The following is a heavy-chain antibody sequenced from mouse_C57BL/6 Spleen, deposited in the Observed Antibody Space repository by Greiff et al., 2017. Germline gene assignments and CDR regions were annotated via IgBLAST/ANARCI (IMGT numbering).Heavy chain of an antibody. CDR2: IDPSDSYT. D-gene: IGHD1-1*01. CDR1: GYTFTSYW. J-gene: IGHJ4*01. Sequence: QVQLQQPGAELVKPGASVKLSCKASGYTFTSYWMQWVKQRPGQGLEWIGEIDPSDSYTNYNQKFKGKATLTVDTSSSTAYMQLSSLTSEDSAVYYCARGSHYYGSSLYAMDYWGQGTSVTVSS. V-gene: IGHV1-50*01. CDR3: ARGSHYYGSSLYAMDY.